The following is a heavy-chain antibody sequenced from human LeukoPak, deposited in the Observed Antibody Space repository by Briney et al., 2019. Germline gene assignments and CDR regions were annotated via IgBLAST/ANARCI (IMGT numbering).Heavy chain of an antibody. CDR1: GLTLRYYQ. CDR2: INVVNGAI. J-gene: IGHJ6*02. CDR3: VRDGNRGYDMDV. D-gene: IGHD3-10*01. V-gene: IGHV3-48*01. Sequence: GGSLRLSCATSGLTLRYYQMNWVRQAPGKGLEWVSYINVVNGAIYYADSVKGRFTISGDIATNSVYLQMNSLRAEDTALYYCVRDGNRGYDMDVWGQGTAVTVSS.